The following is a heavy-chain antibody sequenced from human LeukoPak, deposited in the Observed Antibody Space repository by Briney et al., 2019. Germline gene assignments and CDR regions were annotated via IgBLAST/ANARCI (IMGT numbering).Heavy chain of an antibody. CDR2: VSISSGTI. CDR1: GFTFSGHN. J-gene: IGHJ4*01. CDR3: ARARSRLGGLRNYFDS. D-gene: IGHD3-16*01. V-gene: IGHV3-48*04. Sequence: GGSLRLSCAASGFTFSGHNMNWVRQAPGKGLEWISFVSISSGTIYYADSVNGRFRISRDNAKSSLDLEMNSLRAEDTAVYYCARARSRLGGLRNYFDSGAQETWVAVPS.